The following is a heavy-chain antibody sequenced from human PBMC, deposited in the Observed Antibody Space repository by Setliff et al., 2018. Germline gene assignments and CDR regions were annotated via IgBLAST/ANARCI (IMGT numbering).Heavy chain of an antibody. CDR2: IYNIGET. V-gene: IGHV3-53*01. Sequence: GGSLRLSCVVSGLTVSNDFMGWVRQAPGKGLEWVSVIYNIGETRYADSVKSRFTISRDKSKNTLYLHLSGLRVEDTATYYCARDRGGTNPWFDFWGQGTQVTVSS. J-gene: IGHJ5*01. D-gene: IGHD3-10*01. CDR3: ARDRGGTNPWFDF. CDR1: GLTVSNDF.